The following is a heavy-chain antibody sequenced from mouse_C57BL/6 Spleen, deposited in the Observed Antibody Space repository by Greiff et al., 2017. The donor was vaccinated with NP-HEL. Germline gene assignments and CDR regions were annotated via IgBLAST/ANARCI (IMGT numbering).Heavy chain of an antibody. J-gene: IGHJ1*03. V-gene: IGHV1-82*01. CDR3: ARSGVYYVSSHWYFDV. D-gene: IGHD1-1*01. CDR2: IYPGDGDT. CDR1: GYAFSSSW. Sequence: QVQLQQSGPELVKPGASVKISCKASGYAFSSSWMNWVKQRPGKGLEWIGRIYPGDGDTNYNGKFKGKATLTADKSSSTAYMQLSSLTSEDSAVSFCARSGVYYVSSHWYFDVWGTGTTVTVSS.